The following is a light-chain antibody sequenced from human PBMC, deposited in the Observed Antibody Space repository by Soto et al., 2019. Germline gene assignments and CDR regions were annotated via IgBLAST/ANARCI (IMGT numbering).Light chain of an antibody. V-gene: IGLV2-14*01. CDR3: SSYTSSSTSLYV. CDR2: DVS. Sequence: QSVLTHPASVSGSPGQSITISCTGTSSDVGGYNYVSWYQQHPGKAPKLMIYDVSNRPSGVSNRFSGSKSGNTASLTISGLQAEDEADYYCSSYTSSSTSLYVFGTGTKLTVL. J-gene: IGLJ1*01. CDR1: SSDVGGYNY.